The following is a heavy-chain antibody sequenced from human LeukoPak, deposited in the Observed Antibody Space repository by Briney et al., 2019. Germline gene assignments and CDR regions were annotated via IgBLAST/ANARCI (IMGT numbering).Heavy chain of an antibody. CDR1: GYTFTGYY. D-gene: IGHD4/OR15-4a*01. Sequence: GASVKVSCKASGYTFTGYYMNWVRQAPGQGLEWMGWIGPNSGGTNYSQKFQGRVTMTRDMSITTVYMELRWLRFDDTAVYYCAIISDYGDTIVKRGVDYWGQGTLVTVPS. J-gene: IGHJ4*02. CDR2: IGPNSGGT. CDR3: AIISDYGDTIVKRGVDY. V-gene: IGHV1-2*02.